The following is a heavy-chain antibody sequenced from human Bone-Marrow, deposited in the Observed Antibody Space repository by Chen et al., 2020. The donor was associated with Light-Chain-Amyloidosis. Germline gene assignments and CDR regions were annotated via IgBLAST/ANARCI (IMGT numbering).Heavy chain of an antibody. J-gene: IGHJ4*02. D-gene: IGHD6-19*01. CDR2: ITWNSGHI. CDR3: ARDLASSAWYALDS. V-gene: IGHV3-9*01. CDR1: GFTFDEHA. Sequence: EVQLVESGGDLVQPGRSLRLPCTASGFTFDEHAIHWVRQPPGKGLEWVSVITWNSGHIDYADSVKGLFSVSRDNAKSSLYLQMNSLIVEDTALYFCARDLASSAWYALDSWGQGTQVTVSS.